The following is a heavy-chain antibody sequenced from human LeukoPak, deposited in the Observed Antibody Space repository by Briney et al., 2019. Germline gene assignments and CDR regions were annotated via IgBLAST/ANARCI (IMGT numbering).Heavy chain of an antibody. Sequence: GGSLRLSCAASGFTFSSYAMSWVRQAPGKGLEWVSGISWNSISIGYADSVKGRFTISRDNAKKSLYLQMNSLRAEDTAVYYCARGLGYCSGGSCYVERGGFDPWGQGTLVTVSS. CDR3: ARGLGYCSGGSCYVERGGFDP. CDR1: GFTFSSYA. V-gene: IGHV3-20*04. CDR2: ISWNSISI. J-gene: IGHJ5*02. D-gene: IGHD2-15*01.